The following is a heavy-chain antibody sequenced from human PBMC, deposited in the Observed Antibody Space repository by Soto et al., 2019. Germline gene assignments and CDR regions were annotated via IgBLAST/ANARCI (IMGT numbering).Heavy chain of an antibody. CDR1: GGSFSGYY. J-gene: IGHJ6*03. CDR2: INHSGST. Sequence: SETLSLTCAVYGGSFSGYYWSWIRQPPGKGLEWIGEINHSGSTNYNPSLKSRVTISVDTSKNQFSLKLSSVTAADTAVYYCARGRVNYYYYYLDVWGKGTTVTVSS. CDR3: ARGRVNYYYYYLDV. D-gene: IGHD2-21*01. V-gene: IGHV4-34*01.